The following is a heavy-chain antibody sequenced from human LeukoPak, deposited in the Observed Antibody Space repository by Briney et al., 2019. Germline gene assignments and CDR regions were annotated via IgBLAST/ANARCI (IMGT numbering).Heavy chain of an antibody. V-gene: IGHV3-23*01. D-gene: IGHD6-13*01. CDR1: GFTFSSYA. CDR3: AKTPGGSSWPDAFDI. CDR2: ISGSGDYT. Sequence: PGGSLRLSCAASGFTFSSYAMSWVRQAPGKGLEWVSAISGSGDYTYYADSVKGRFTISRDNSKNTLYPQMNSLRAEDTAIYYCAKTPGGSSWPDAFDIWGQGTMVTVSS. J-gene: IGHJ3*02.